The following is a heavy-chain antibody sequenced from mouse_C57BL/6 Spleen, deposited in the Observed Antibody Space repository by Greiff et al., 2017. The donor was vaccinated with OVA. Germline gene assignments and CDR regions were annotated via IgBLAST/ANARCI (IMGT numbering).Heavy chain of an antibody. Sequence: VQLQQSGPELVKPGASVKISCKASGYSFTDYNMNWVKQSNGKSLEWIGVINPNSGTTSYNQKFKGKATLTVDQSSSTAYMQLNSLTSEDSAVYYCARMGYYGSRYPAGFAYWGQGTLVTVSA. V-gene: IGHV1-39*01. CDR2: INPNSGTT. CDR3: ARMGYYGSRYPAGFAY. D-gene: IGHD1-1*01. J-gene: IGHJ3*01. CDR1: GYSFTDYN.